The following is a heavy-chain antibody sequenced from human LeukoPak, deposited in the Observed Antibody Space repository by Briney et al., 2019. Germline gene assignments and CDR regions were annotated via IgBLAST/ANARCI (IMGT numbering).Heavy chain of an antibody. D-gene: IGHD6-19*01. V-gene: IGHV3-9*03. Sequence: GGSLRLSCAASGFTFNTYAMHWVRQAPGKGLEWVSGISWNSGSIGYADSVKGRFTISRDNAKNSLYLQTNSLRAEDMALYYCAKASIAVASWSNFDYWGQGTLVTVSS. J-gene: IGHJ4*02. CDR1: GFTFNTYA. CDR2: ISWNSGSI. CDR3: AKASIAVASWSNFDY.